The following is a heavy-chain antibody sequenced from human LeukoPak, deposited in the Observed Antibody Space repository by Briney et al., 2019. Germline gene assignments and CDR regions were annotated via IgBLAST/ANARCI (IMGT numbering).Heavy chain of an antibody. CDR1: GGSISDGNYY. Sequence: SETLSLTCSVSGGSISDGNYYCGWIRRPPGKGLEWIASINYSGNTFYNPSLKSRVTISVDTSNNQFSLKLISVTAADTAVYYCARRGPNSGSYSHFDLWGRGTLVTVSS. V-gene: IGHV4-39*07. CDR2: INYSGNT. J-gene: IGHJ2*01. CDR3: ARRGPNSGSYSHFDL. D-gene: IGHD1-26*01.